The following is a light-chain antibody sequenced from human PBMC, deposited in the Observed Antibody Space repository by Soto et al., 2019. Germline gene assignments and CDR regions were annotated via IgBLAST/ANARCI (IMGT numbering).Light chain of an antibody. CDR3: QQRSNWPQIT. Sequence: EIVLTQSPATLSLSPGERATLSCRASQSVSKYLAWYQQKPGQAPRLLIHDASNRATGIPARFSGSGSETDFTPTISSREPEDFGVYYCQQRSNWPQITFGGGTKVEIK. V-gene: IGKV3-11*01. J-gene: IGKJ4*01. CDR1: QSVSKY. CDR2: DAS.